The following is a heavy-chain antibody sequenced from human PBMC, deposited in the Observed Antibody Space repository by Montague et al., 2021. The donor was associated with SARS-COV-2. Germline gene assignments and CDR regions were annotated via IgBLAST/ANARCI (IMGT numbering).Heavy chain of an antibody. D-gene: IGHD1-26*01. CDR1: GFTISSYA. CDR2: ISGSGST. Sequence: SLRLSCAVSGFTISSYAMSWVRQPPGKGLEWVSAISGSGSTYYADSVKGRFTISRDKSKNTLYLQVNSLRAEDTAVYYCAPPVGASYHFDYWGQGTLVTVSS. J-gene: IGHJ4*02. CDR3: APPVGASYHFDY. V-gene: IGHV3-23*01.